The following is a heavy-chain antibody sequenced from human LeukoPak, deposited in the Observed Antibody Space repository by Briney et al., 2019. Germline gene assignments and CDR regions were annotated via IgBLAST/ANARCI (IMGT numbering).Heavy chain of an antibody. CDR2: ISYDGGNK. V-gene: IGHV3-30*18. D-gene: IGHD6-13*01. CDR3: AKDWYSSSWRWFDP. Sequence: GGSLRLSCAASGFTFSSYGMHWVRQAPGKGLEWVAVISYDGGNKYYADSVKGRFTISRDNSKNTLYLQMNSLRAEDTAVYYCAKDWYSSSWRWFDPWGQGTLVTVSS. CDR1: GFTFSSYG. J-gene: IGHJ5*02.